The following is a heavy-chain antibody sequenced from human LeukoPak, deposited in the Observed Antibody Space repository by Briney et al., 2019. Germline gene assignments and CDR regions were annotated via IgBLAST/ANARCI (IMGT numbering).Heavy chain of an antibody. Sequence: GESLKISCKGSAYSFTSYWIGWVRQMPGKGPECMGIIYPGDSDTRYSPSFQGQVTISADKSISTAYLQWSSLKASDTAMYCCARRSSGWYGDYWGQGTLVTVSS. CDR1: AYSFTSYW. CDR3: ARRSSGWYGDY. J-gene: IGHJ4*02. V-gene: IGHV5-51*01. CDR2: IYPGDSDT. D-gene: IGHD6-19*01.